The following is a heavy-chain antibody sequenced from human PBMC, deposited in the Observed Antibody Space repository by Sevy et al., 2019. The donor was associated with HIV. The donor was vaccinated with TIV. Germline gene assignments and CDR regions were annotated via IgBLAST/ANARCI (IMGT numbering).Heavy chain of an antibody. J-gene: IGHJ1*01. CDR2: SRNKNDGDIT. Sequence: GGYLRLSCAASGFSVSDYHMDWVRQAPGKGLEFISRSRNKNDGDITDYAASVDGRFTISRDDSKNSICLQMNSLKSEDSAVYFCVRERWFSIELWGQGTLVTVSS. D-gene: IGHD2-8*01. V-gene: IGHV3-72*01. CDR1: GFSVSDYH. CDR3: VRERWFSIEL.